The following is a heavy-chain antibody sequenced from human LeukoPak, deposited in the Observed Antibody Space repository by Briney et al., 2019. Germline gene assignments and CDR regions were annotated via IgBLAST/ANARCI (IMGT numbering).Heavy chain of an antibody. Sequence: GGSLRLSCAASGFTFSSYTMNWVRQAPGKGPEWVSSITSSSSYIYYADSVKGRFTISRDNAKNSLYLQMNSLRAEDTAVYYCARDLNWETYWGQGTLVSVSS. D-gene: IGHD7-27*01. CDR3: ARDLNWETY. CDR1: GFTFSSYT. V-gene: IGHV3-21*01. CDR2: ITSSSSYI. J-gene: IGHJ4*02.